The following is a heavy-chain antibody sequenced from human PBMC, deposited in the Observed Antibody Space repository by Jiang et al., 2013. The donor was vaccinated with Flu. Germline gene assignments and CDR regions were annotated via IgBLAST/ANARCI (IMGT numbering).Heavy chain of an antibody. Sequence: GPGLVKPPQTLSLTCTVSTISISSSVYSWTWIRQPAGKGLEWIGHLYSRGGRYNPSLMGRLAISEGPSRNQFSLRLTSVTAADTAVYYCARGRFKGSDWFFDSWGRGAQVTVSS. V-gene: IGHV4-61*02. J-gene: IGHJ2*01. CDR3: ARGRFKGSDWFFDS. CDR1: TISISSSVYS. CDR2: LYSRGG. D-gene: IGHD3-16*01.